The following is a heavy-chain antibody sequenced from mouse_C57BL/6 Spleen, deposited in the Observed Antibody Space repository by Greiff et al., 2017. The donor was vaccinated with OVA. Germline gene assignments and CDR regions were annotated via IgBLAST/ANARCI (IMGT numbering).Heavy chain of an antibody. V-gene: IGHV1-4*01. J-gene: IGHJ3*01. CDR1: GYTFTSYT. CDR3: AGDYAWFAY. Sequence: VQLVESGAELARPGASVKMSCKASGYTFTSYTMHWVKQRPGQGLEWIGYINPSSGYTKYNQKFKDKATLTADKSSSTAYMQLSSLTSEDAAVYYCAGDYAWFAYWGQGTLVTVSA. CDR2: INPSSGYT. D-gene: IGHD2-4*01.